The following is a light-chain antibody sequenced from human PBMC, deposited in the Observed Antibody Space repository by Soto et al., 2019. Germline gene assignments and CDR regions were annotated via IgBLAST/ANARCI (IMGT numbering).Light chain of an antibody. J-gene: IGLJ1*01. Sequence: QSALTQPASVSGSPGQSITISCTGTSSDIGHYDYVSWYQQHPGKAPKLMIYHVTYRLSWVSNRYSGSKSGNSAYLTISWLQADDEAEYYCCSLTTSHTYVFGSGTKVTVL. V-gene: IGLV2-14*03. CDR2: HVT. CDR1: SSDIGHYDY. CDR3: CSLTTSHTYV.